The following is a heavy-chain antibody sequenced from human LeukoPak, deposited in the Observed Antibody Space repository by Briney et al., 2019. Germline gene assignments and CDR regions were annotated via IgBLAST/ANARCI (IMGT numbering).Heavy chain of an antibody. CDR2: INHSGYT. D-gene: IGHD4-17*01. V-gene: IGHV4-34*01. J-gene: IGHJ4*02. CDR3: TRMTTGHDY. CDR1: GVSFNDYY. Sequence: PSETLSLTCAVSGVSFNDYYWSWVCQPPGKGLEWIGEINHSGYTNDSPSLKSRVTISIDTTRKQFSLNLRSVTVADTGIYYCTRMTTGHDYWGQGTLVTVSS.